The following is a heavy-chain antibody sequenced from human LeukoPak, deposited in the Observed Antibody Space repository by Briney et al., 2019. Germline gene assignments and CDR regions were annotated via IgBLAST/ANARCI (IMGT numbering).Heavy chain of an antibody. V-gene: IGHV7-4-1*02. CDR2: INTNTGNP. CDR3: AISYTMVRGVIPSGFDY. J-gene: IGHJ4*02. Sequence: ASVKVSCKASGYTFTSYAMNWVRQAPGQGLEWMGWINTNTGNPTYAQGFTGRFVFSLDTSVSTAYLQISSLKAEDTAVYYCAISYTMVRGVIPSGFDYWGQGTLVTVSS. D-gene: IGHD3-10*01. CDR1: GYTFTSYA.